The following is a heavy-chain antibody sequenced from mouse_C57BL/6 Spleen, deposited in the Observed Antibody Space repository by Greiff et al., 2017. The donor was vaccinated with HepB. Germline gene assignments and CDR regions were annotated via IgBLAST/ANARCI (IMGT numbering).Heavy chain of an antibody. CDR2: ISYDGSN. CDR1: GYSITSGYY. V-gene: IGHV3-6*01. J-gene: IGHJ4*01. CDR3: ARDGRSYYYAMDY. Sequence: EVKLMESGPGLVKPSQSLSLTCSVTGYSITSGYYWNWIRQFPGNKLEWMGYISYDGSNNYNPSLKNRISITRDTSKNQFFLKLNSVTTEDTATYYCARDGRSYYYAMDYWGQGTSVTVSS.